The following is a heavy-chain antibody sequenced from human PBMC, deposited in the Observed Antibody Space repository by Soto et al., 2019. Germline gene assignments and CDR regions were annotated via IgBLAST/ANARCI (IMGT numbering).Heavy chain of an antibody. CDR2: IIPIFGTA. D-gene: IGHD5-12*01. V-gene: IGHV1-69*13. CDR3: ARDRDIVATISPSYYYYYGMDV. Sequence: SVKVSCKASGGTFSSYAISWVRQAPGQGLEWMGGIIPIFGTANYAQKFQGRVTITADESTNTAYMELSSLRSEDTAVYYCARDRDIVATISPSYYYYYGMDVWGQGTTVTVSS. CDR1: GGTFSSYA. J-gene: IGHJ6*02.